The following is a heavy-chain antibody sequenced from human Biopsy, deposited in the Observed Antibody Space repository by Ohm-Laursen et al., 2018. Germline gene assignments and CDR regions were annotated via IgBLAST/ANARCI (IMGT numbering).Heavy chain of an antibody. Sequence: TQTLTLNCSFSGFSLSARGMCVSWIRQAPGKALEWLARVDWDDYKDYSASLQTKLSISKDTSNDQMVLTVNNVDPTDTATYYCARTPILIVSAGLVYRHRRHLQGMDVWGQGIAVTVS. CDR3: ARTPILIVSAGLVYRHRRHLQGMDV. J-gene: IGHJ6*02. CDR2: VDWDDYK. V-gene: IGHV2-70*11. CDR1: GFSLSARGMC. D-gene: IGHD6-13*01.